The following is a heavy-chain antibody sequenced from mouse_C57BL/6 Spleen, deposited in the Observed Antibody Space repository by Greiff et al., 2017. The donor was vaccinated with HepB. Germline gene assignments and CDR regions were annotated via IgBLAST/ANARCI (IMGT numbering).Heavy chain of an antibody. CDR3: ARRPYSSGSYYAMDY. D-gene: IGHD3-2*02. V-gene: IGHV1-80*01. CDR2: IYPGDGDT. J-gene: IGHJ4*01. CDR1: GYAFSSYW. Sequence: VQLQQSGAELVKPGASVKISCKASGYAFSSYWMNWVKQRPGKGLEWIGQIYPGDGDTNYNGKFKGKATLTADKSSSTAYMQLSSRTSEDSAVYFCARRPYSSGSYYAMDYWGQGTSVTVSS.